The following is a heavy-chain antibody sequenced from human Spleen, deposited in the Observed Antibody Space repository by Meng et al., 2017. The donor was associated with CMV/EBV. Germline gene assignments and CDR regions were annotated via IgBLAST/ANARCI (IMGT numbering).Heavy chain of an antibody. V-gene: IGHV4-34*01. Sequence: SQTLSLTCAVYGGSFSGYYWSWIRQPPGKGLEWIGEINHSGSTNYNPSLKSRVPISVDTSKNQFSLKLSSVTAADTAVYYCARTRMITIFGVAQKNTYYYYGMDVWGQGTTVTVSS. CDR1: GGSFSGYY. CDR3: ARTRMITIFGVAQKNTYYYYGMDV. D-gene: IGHD3-3*01. J-gene: IGHJ6*02. CDR2: INHSGST.